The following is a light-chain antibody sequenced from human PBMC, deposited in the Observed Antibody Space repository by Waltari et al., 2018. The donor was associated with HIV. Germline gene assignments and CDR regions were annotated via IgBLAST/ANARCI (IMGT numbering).Light chain of an antibody. J-gene: IGLJ3*02. V-gene: IGLV1-47*01. Sequence: QSVLTQPPSASGTPGQRVSISCSGSSSNIGSNYVYWYQQLPGTAPKLLMYRNDERPSGVPDRFSGSKSCTSASLALSGLRSEDEADYYCAAWDNSLSAWVFGGGTKLTVL. CDR1: SSNIGSNY. CDR2: RND. CDR3: AAWDNSLSAWV.